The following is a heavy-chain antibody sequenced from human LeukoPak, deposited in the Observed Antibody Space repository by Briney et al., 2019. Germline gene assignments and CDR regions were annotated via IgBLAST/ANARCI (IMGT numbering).Heavy chain of an antibody. CDR3: ARDGDNWNPGAFDI. CDR1: GVSISSYY. V-gene: IGHV4-59*01. CDR2: IYYSGST. Sequence: SETLSLTCTVSGVSISSYYWSWIRQPPGKGLEWIGYIYYSGSTNYNPSLKSRVTISVDTSKNQFSLKLSSVTAADTAVYYCARDGDNWNPGAFDIWGQGTMVTVSS. D-gene: IGHD1-1*01. J-gene: IGHJ3*02.